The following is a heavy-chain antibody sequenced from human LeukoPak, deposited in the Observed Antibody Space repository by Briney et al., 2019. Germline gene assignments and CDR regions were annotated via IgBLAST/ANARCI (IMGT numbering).Heavy chain of an antibody. Sequence: PGGSLRLSCAASGFTFSSYAMSWVRQAPGKGLEWVSLIRGSGDRTYYADSVKGRFTISRDNSKDTVYLQMKSLRDEDTALYYCARPSGACHYGRFGYWGQGTLVTVSS. CDR1: GFTFSSYA. V-gene: IGHV3-23*01. D-gene: IGHD4-17*01. J-gene: IGHJ4*02. CDR3: ARPSGACHYGRFGY. CDR2: IRGSGDRT.